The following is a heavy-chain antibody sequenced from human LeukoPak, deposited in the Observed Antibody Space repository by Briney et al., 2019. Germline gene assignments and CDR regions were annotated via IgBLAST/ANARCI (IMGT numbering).Heavy chain of an antibody. D-gene: IGHD1-26*01. CDR2: VNGYNGNT. J-gene: IGHJ4*02. CDR3: ARGAKYRGSYYYAY. V-gene: IGHV1-18*01. CDR1: GYTFTSYG. Sequence: GASVKVSCKASGYTFTSYGISWVRQAPGQGLEWMGDVNGYNGNTNFAQTFQGRVTMTTDTATNTAYMDLRSLSSDDTAVYYCARGAKYRGSYYYAYGGQGTLVTVSS.